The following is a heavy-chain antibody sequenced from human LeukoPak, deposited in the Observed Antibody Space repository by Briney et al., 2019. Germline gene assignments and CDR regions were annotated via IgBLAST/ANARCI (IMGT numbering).Heavy chain of an antibody. Sequence: QPGGSLRLSCAASGFTVSSNYMSWVRQAPGKGLEWVSVIYSGGSTYYADSVKGRFTISRDNSKNTLYLQMNSLRAEDTAVYYCARDLDCSGGSCYSYWGQGTLVTVPS. D-gene: IGHD2-15*01. CDR2: IYSGGST. J-gene: IGHJ4*02. CDR1: GFTVSSNY. CDR3: ARDLDCSGGSCYSY. V-gene: IGHV3-66*02.